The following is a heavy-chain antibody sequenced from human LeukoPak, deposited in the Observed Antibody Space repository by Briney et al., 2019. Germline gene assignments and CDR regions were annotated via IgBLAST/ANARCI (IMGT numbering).Heavy chain of an antibody. CDR1: GYTFTSYY. V-gene: IGHV1-46*01. J-gene: IGHJ6*03. Sequence: ASVKVSCKASGYTFTSYYMHWVRQAPGQGLEWMGIINPSGGSTSYAQKFQGRVTMTTDTSTSTAYMELRSLRSDDTAVYYCATSNYVGYYYYYMDVWGKGTTVTVSS. CDR2: INPSGGST. D-gene: IGHD4-11*01. CDR3: ATSNYVGYYYYYMDV.